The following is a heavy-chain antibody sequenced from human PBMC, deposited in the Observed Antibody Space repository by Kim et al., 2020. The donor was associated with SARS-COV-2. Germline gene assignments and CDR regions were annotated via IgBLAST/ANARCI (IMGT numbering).Heavy chain of an antibody. V-gene: IGHV3-9*01. D-gene: IGHD6-13*01. J-gene: IGHJ4*02. Sequence: DSVKGRFTISRDNAKNSLYLQMNSLRAEDTALYYCAKDGRSSWYSSYFDYWGQGTLVTVSS. CDR3: AKDGRSSWYSSYFDY.